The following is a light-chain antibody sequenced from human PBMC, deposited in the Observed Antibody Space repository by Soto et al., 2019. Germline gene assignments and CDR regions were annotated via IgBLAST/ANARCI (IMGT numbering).Light chain of an antibody. J-gene: IGKJ2*02. V-gene: IGKV1-5*03. CDR2: KAF. CDR1: QSFSTW. Sequence: DTQMTQSPSTLPPSVGDAVTITCRARQSFSTWLAWYHQQPGKAPNLLLYKAFFLESGVPSRFSGSGSGTEFTLTISSLQPDDFATYYCQKYKNYPGTFGQGTKLEIK. CDR3: QKYKNYPGT.